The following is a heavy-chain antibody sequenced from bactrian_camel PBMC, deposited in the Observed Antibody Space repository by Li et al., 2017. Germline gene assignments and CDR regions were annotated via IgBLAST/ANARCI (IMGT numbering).Heavy chain of an antibody. D-gene: IGHD7*01. CDR2: IDRSGSP. CDR3: AADFVNLQLARSYNY. V-gene: IGHV3S53*01. J-gene: IGHJ4*01. Sequence: HVQLVESGGGSVQAGGSLRLSCEISGYTTTLRRSVGWFRQAPGKEREGVAAIDRSGSPTYTYSVKDRFTISKDNVKNTLYLQMNSLEPEDTAMYYCAADFVNLQLARSYNYWGQGTQVTVS. CDR1: GYTTTLRRS.